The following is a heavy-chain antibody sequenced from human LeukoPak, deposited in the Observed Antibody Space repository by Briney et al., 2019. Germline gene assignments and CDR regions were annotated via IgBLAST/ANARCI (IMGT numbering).Heavy chain of an antibody. V-gene: IGHV3-23*01. J-gene: IGHJ4*02. D-gene: IGHD3-9*01. CDR3: AKHYDILTGYSDY. CDR1: GFTFSSYA. CDR2: ISGSGGST. Sequence: PGGSLRLSCAASGFTFSSYAMSWVRQAPGKRLEWVSAISGSGGSTYYADSVKGRFTISRDNSKNTLYLQMNSLRAEDTAVYYCAKHYDILTGYSDYWGQGTLVTVSS.